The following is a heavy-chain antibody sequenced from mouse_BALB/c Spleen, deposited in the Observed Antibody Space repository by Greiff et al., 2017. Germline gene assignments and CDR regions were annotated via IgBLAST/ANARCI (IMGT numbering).Heavy chain of an antibody. CDR2: ISYDGSN. D-gene: IGHD2-14*01. V-gene: IGHV3-6*02. CDR1: GYSITSGYY. J-gene: IGHJ2*01. CDR3: ARDGDYRYFDY. Sequence: VQLKESGPGLVKPSQSLSLTCSVTGYSITSGYYWNWIRQFPGNKLEWMGYISYDGSNNYNPSLKNRISITRDTSKNQFFLKLNSVTTEDTATYYCARDGDYRYFDYWGQGTTLTVSS.